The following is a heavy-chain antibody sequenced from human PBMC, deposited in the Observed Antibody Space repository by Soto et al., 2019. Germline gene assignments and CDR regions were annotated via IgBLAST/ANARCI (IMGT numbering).Heavy chain of an antibody. CDR1: GGTFSSYA. V-gene: IGHV1-69*13. CDR3: ARDPGTYCTNGVCHRAGAWDYYYGMDV. CDR2: IIPIFGTA. Sequence: GASVKVSCKASGGTFSSYAISWVRQAPRQGLEWMGGIIPIFGTANYAQKFQGRVTITADESTSTAHMELSSLRSEDTAVYYCARDPGTYCTNGVCHRAGAWDYYYGMDVWGQGTTVTVSS. J-gene: IGHJ6*02. D-gene: IGHD2-8*01.